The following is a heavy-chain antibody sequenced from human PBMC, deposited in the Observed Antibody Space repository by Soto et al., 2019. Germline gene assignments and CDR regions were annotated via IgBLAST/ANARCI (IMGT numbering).Heavy chain of an antibody. V-gene: IGHV1-2*04. D-gene: IGHD1-26*01. J-gene: IGHJ3*02. Sequence: QVQLVQSGAEVKKPGASVKVSCKASGYTFTGYYMHWVRQAPGQGLEWMGGINPNSGGTNYAQKFKGWVPMTRDTSISTGYMELSRLRSDDTAVYYCARDSKVGAQRRGAFDIWGQGTMVTVSS. CDR3: ARDSKVGAQRRGAFDI. CDR1: GYTFTGYY. CDR2: INPNSGGT.